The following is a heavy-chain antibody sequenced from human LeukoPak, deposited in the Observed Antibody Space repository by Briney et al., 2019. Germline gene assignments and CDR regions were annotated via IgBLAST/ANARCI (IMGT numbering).Heavy chain of an antibody. D-gene: IGHD2-2*01. CDR2: INPNSGGT. CDR3: ARDFSGVVAIGYYFDY. CDR1: GYSFTAFY. J-gene: IGHJ4*02. V-gene: IGHV1-2*02. Sequence: ASVKVSCKASGYSFTAFYIHWVRQAPGQGLEWMGWINPNSGGTNYAQKFQGRVTMTRDTSISTAYMELSRLRSDDTAVYYCARDFSGVVAIGYYFDYWGQGTLVTVSS.